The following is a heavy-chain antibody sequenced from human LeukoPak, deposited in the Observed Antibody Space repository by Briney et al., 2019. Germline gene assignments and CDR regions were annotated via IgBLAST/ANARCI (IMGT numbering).Heavy chain of an antibody. J-gene: IGHJ4*02. CDR3: ARVRDSSGYYTSPLD. D-gene: IGHD3-22*01. Sequence: SVKVSCKASGGTFSSYAISWVRQAPGQGLEWMGGCIPIFGTANYAQKFQGRVTLTADEYTRTAYMELNRLTSEDTAVYYCARVRDSSGYYTSPLDWGQGTLVTVSS. V-gene: IGHV1-69*13. CDR2: CIPIFGTA. CDR1: GGTFSSYA.